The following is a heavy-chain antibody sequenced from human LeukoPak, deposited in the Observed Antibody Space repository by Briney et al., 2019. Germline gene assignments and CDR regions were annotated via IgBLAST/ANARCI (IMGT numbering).Heavy chain of an antibody. Sequence: EASVKVSCKAGGHTFSSNYIHWVRQGPGQGLDWMGMFNTGDGTTTSAQRLRGRVTMTRDTSKTTFYVQLSGLRSEDTAVYYCASCDFLSGYCSSWGQGSLVTVSS. V-gene: IGHV1-46*01. CDR2: FNTGDGTT. D-gene: IGHD3-3*01. CDR1: GHTFSSNY. J-gene: IGHJ5*02. CDR3: ASCDFLSGYCSS.